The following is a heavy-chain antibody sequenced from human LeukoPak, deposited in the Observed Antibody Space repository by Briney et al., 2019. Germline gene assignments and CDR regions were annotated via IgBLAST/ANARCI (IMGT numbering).Heavy chain of an antibody. CDR2: ISYDGSNK. CDR1: GFTFSSYG. V-gene: IGHV3-30*18. D-gene: IGHD1-26*01. Sequence: PGRSLRLSCAASGFTFSSYGMHWVRQAPGKGLEWVAVISYDGSNKYYADSVKGRFTISRDNSKNTLYLQMNSLRAEDTAVYYCAKPTVGATTYYLDYWGQGTLVTVSS. CDR3: AKPTVGATTYYLDY. J-gene: IGHJ4*02.